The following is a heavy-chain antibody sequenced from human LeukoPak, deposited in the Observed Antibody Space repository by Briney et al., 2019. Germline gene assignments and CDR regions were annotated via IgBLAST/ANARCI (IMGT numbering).Heavy chain of an antibody. CDR1: GYTFTSYD. CDR3: ARGPYGSGSYQFDY. V-gene: IGHV1-8*01. Sequence: GASVKVSCKASGYTFTSYDINWVRQATGQGLEWMGWMNPNSGNTGYAQKFQGRVTMTRNTSISTAYMELSSLRSEDTAVYYCARGPYGSGSYQFDYWGQGTQVTVSS. CDR2: MNPNSGNT. J-gene: IGHJ4*02. D-gene: IGHD3-10*01.